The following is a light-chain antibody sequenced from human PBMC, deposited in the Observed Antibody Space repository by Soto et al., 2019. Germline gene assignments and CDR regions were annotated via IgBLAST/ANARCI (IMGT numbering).Light chain of an antibody. Sequence: EIVMTQSPGTLSVSPGERATLSCRAGQGVTTNFAWYQQKSGQAPRLLIYDVSIRATGVPARFSGTGSETDFTLTISSLQSEDSAVYFCQQYNNWPFSFGQGTRLEIK. V-gene: IGKV3-15*01. CDR1: QGVTTN. CDR3: QQYNNWPFS. CDR2: DVS. J-gene: IGKJ5*01.